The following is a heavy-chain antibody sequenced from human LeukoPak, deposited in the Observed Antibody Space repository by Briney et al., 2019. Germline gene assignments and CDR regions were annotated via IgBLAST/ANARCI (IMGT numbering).Heavy chain of an antibody. V-gene: IGHV4-34*01. CDR3: ARDRSITYYYGSGSRPDAFDI. CDR2: INHSGST. D-gene: IGHD3-10*01. Sequence: PSETLSLTCAVYGGSFSGYYWSWLRQPPGKGLEWLGEINHSGSTNYNPSLKSRVTISVDTSKNQFSLKLSSVTAADTAVYYCARDRSITYYYGSGSRPDAFDIWGQGTMVTVSS. CDR1: GGSFSGYY. J-gene: IGHJ3*02.